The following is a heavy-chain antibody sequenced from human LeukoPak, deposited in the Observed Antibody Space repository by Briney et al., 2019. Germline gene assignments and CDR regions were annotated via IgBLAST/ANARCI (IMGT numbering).Heavy chain of an antibody. CDR1: GGTFSSYA. CDR2: IIPIFGIA. CDR3: ARDLPRGAYYDSSGPFDY. D-gene: IGHD3-22*01. V-gene: IGHV1-69*04. Sequence: SVKVSCKASGGTFSSYAISWVRQAPGQGLEWMGRIIPIFGIANYAQKFQGRVTNTADKSTSTAYMELSSLRSEDTAVYYCARDLPRGAYYDSSGPFDYWGQGTLVTVSS. J-gene: IGHJ4*02.